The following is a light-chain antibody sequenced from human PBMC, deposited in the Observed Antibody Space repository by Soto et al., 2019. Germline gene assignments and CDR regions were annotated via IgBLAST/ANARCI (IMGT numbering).Light chain of an antibody. CDR2: GAS. CDR3: QHYCRFPLT. Sequence: EIVLTQSPGTLSLSPGERATLSCRASQSLSNTNLACYQHKPGQAPPLLISGASTSATVVPDRFSGSGSGTDFTLTITRLETEHVAQYYSQHYCRFPLTFGPGTKVDIK. J-gene: IGKJ3*01. V-gene: IGKV3-20*01. CDR1: QSLSNTN.